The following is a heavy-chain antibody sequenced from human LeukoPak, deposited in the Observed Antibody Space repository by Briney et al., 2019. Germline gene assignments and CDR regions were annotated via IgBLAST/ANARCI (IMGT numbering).Heavy chain of an antibody. V-gene: IGHV3-48*03. J-gene: IGHJ6*02. CDR2: ISSSGSTI. D-gene: IGHD6-13*01. CDR3: ARGSSSWYTYGMDV. Sequence: GGTLRLSCAASGFTFSSYEMNWVRQAPGKGLEWVSYISSSGSTIYYADSVKGRFTISRDNAKNSLCLQMNSLRAEDTAVYYCARGSSSWYTYGMDVWGQGTTVTVSS. CDR1: GFTFSSYE.